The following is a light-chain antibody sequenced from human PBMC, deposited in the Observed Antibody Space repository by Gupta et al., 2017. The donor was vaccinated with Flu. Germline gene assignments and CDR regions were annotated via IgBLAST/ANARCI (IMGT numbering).Light chain of an antibody. CDR3: QVWDSGSHHVV. Sequence: SSVLPQPPSVSVAPGQPARITCGGTSLASNTVHWYQQKPGQAPVLVVYDDNDRPSGIPERFSGSNSGNAATFTISRVEAGDEADYFCQVWDSGSHHVVFGGGTKLTVL. J-gene: IGLJ2*01. CDR1: SLASNT. V-gene: IGLV3-21*02. CDR2: DDN.